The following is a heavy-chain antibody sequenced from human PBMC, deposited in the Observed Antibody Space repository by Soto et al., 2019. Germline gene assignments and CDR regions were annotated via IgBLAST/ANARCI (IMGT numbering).Heavy chain of an antibody. CDR1: GFSLSTTGVG. Sequence: QITLKETGPTLVQPTQTLTLTCTFSGFSLSTTGVGVGWIRQPPGKALEWLALIYWDADKRCNPSLKSRLTLTRDSSKSQVVVTSSNLDPVEPATYYCADSRWRGDRLPSCSSSSWYVLDVCGQWTTVTVSS. CDR3: ADSRWRGDRLPSCSSSSWYVLDV. D-gene: IGHD2-21*01. V-gene: IGHV2-5*02. CDR2: IYWDADK. J-gene: IGHJ6*02.